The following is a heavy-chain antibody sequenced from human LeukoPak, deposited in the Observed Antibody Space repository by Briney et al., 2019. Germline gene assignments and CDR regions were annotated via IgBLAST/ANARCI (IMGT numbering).Heavy chain of an antibody. Sequence: PGGSLRLSCAASGFTFSSYSMNWVRQAPGKGLEWVSSVSSSSYKYYADSVKGRFTISRDNAKNSLYLQMNSLRAEDTAVYYCARGDYDILTGYSPRYFEHWGQGTLVTVSS. D-gene: IGHD3-9*01. CDR3: ARGDYDILTGYSPRYFEH. CDR1: GFTFSSYS. CDR2: VSSSSYK. J-gene: IGHJ4*02. V-gene: IGHV3-21*01.